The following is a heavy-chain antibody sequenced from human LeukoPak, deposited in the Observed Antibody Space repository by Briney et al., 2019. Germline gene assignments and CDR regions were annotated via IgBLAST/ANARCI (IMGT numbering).Heavy chain of an antibody. CDR2: INHSGST. CDR1: GGSFSGYY. V-gene: IGHV4-34*01. Sequence: PSETLSLTCAVYGGSFSGYYWSWIRQPPGKGLEWIGEINHSGSTNYNPSLKSRVTISVDTSKNQFSLKLCSVTAADTAVYYCAVGEYYYYYMDVWGKGTTVTISS. CDR3: AVGEYYYYYMDV. D-gene: IGHD3-10*01. J-gene: IGHJ6*03.